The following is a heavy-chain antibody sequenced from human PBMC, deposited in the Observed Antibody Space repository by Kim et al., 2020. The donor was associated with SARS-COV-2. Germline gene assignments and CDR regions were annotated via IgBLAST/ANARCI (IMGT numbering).Heavy chain of an antibody. D-gene: IGHD6-19*01. CDR1: GFTFSTSA. CDR3: VKAGGQDSGWFLGDFDH. Sequence: GGSLRLSCSASGFTFSTSAMHWVRQAPGKGLEFVSVITDDGRNTYYADSVEGRFTISRDNSKNTLYLQMNSLRAEDTAVYFCVKAGGQDSGWFLGDFDHWGQGTLVSVSS. V-gene: IGHV3-64D*08. J-gene: IGHJ4*02. CDR2: ITDDGRNT.